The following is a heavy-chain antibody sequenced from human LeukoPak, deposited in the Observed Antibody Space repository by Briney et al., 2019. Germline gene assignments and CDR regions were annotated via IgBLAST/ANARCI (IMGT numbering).Heavy chain of an antibody. D-gene: IGHD6-13*01. CDR1: GFTFSSYG. J-gene: IGHJ4*02. CDR3: AKDSQPLPGIAAAGHFDY. V-gene: IGHV3-30*02. CDR2: IRYDGSNK. Sequence: GGSLRLSCAASGFTFSSYGMHWVRQAPGKGLEWVAFIRYDGSNKYYADSVKGRFTISRDNSKNTLYLQMNSLRAEDTAVYYCAKDSQPLPGIAAAGHFDYWGQGTLVTVSS.